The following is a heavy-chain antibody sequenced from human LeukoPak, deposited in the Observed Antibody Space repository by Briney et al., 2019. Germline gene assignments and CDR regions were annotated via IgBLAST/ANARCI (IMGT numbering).Heavy chain of an antibody. CDR1: GFTFSSYS. V-gene: IGHV3-48*01. CDR3: ARSSGSYYYYYGMDV. J-gene: IGHJ6*02. D-gene: IGHD1-26*01. CDR2: ISSSSSTI. Sequence: AGGSLRLSCAASGFTFSSYSMNWVRQAPGKGLEWVSYISSSSSTIYYADSVKGRFTISRDNAKNSLYLQMNSLRAEDTAVYYCARSSGSYYYYYGMDVWGQGTTVTVSS.